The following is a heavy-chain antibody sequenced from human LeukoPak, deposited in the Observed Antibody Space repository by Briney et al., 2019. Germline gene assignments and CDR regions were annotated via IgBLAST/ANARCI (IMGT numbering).Heavy chain of an antibody. CDR3: AKSGMGSSGLSGDYFDY. Sequence: ASVKVSCKASGGTFSSYAISWVRQAPGQGLEWMGGIIPIFGTANYAQKFQGRVTITTDESTSTVYMELSSLRSEDTAVYYCAKSGMGSSGLSGDYFDYWGQGTLVTVSS. CDR2: IIPIFGTA. CDR1: GGTFSSYA. D-gene: IGHD3-22*01. V-gene: IGHV1-69*05. J-gene: IGHJ4*02.